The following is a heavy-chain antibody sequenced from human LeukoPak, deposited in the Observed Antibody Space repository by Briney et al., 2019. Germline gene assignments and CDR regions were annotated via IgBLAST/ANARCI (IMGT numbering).Heavy chain of an antibody. V-gene: IGHV3-23*01. CDR2: ISGSGGGT. D-gene: IGHD1-26*01. J-gene: IGHJ4*02. CDR3: AKDLGRYRNNYFDY. CDR1: GFTFNSYA. Sequence: GGSLRLSCAASGFTFNSYAMSWVRQATEKGLEWVATISGSGGGTYYADSVKGRFTISRDDSKNTLYLQMNSLRAEDTAVYYCAKDLGRYRNNYFDYWGQGTLVTVSS.